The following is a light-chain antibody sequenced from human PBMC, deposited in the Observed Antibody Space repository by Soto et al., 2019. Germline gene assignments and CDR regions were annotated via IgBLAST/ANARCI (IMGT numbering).Light chain of an antibody. V-gene: IGLV2-14*01. CDR2: DVS. CDR1: SSDVGGYNY. CDR3: SSYTSSSTPCV. J-gene: IGLJ1*01. Sequence: QSVLTQPASVCGSPGQAITISCTGTSSDVGGYNYVSWYQQHPGKAPKLMIYDVSNRPSGVSNRFSGSKSGNTASLTISGLQAEDEADYYCSSYTSSSTPCVFGTGTKVTVL.